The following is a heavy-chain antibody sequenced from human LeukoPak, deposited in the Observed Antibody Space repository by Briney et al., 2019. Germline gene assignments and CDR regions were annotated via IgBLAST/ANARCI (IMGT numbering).Heavy chain of an antibody. J-gene: IGHJ3*02. Sequence: GESLKISCKGSGYSFTSYWIGWVRQMPGKGLEWMGIIYPGDSDTRYSPSFQGQVTISADKSISTAYLLWSSLKASDTAMYYCARHVAETPDAFDIWGQGTMVTVSS. V-gene: IGHV5-51*01. D-gene: IGHD1-14*01. CDR2: IYPGDSDT. CDR1: GYSFTSYW. CDR3: ARHVAETPDAFDI.